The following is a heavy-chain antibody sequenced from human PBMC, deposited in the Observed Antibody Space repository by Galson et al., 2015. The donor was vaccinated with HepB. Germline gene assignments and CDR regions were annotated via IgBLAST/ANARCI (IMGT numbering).Heavy chain of an antibody. J-gene: IGHJ4*02. CDR2: IYYAGTT. D-gene: IGHD3-10*01. V-gene: IGHV4-59*08. CDR1: GASISNYY. Sequence: ETLSLTCTVSGASISNYYWSWVRQPPGKGLEWIGYIYYAGTTNYNPSLSSRVTISKETSQNQFSLKLYSVTAADTAVYYCGRHGGYASGIADWDPGTMVTVSS. CDR3: GRHGGYASGIAD.